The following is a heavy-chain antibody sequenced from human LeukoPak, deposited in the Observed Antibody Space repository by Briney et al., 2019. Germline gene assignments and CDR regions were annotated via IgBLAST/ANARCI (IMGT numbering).Heavy chain of an antibody. V-gene: IGHV4-59*01. CDR2: IYYSGST. CDR1: GGSISSYY. CDR3: ARSKGYCSSTSCYPGAFDI. D-gene: IGHD2-2*01. Sequence: SETLSLTCTVSGGSISSYYWSWIRQPPGKGLEWIGYIYYSGSTNYNPSLKSRVTISVDTSKNQFSLKLSSVTAADTAVYYCARSKGYCSSTSCYPGAFDIWGQGTMVTVSS. J-gene: IGHJ3*02.